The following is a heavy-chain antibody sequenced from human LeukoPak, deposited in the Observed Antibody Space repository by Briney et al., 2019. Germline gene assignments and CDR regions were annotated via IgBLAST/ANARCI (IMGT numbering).Heavy chain of an antibody. CDR2: ISSSGSTI. V-gene: IGHV3-11*01. Sequence: GGSLRLSCAASGFTFSDYYMSWIRQAPGKGLEWVSYISSSGSTIYYADSVKGRFTISRDNAKNTLYLQMNSLRAEDTAVYYCAKASSSWESEVDYWGQGTLVTVSS. J-gene: IGHJ4*02. CDR1: GFTFSDYY. D-gene: IGHD6-13*01. CDR3: AKASSSWESEVDY.